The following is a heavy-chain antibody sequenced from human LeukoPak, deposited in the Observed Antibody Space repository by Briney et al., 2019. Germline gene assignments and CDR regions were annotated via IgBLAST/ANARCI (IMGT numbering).Heavy chain of an antibody. V-gene: IGHV4-34*01. CDR3: ARIPDLMITFGGVIGAFDI. CDR1: GGSFSGYY. CDR2: INHSGST. D-gene: IGHD3-16*02. J-gene: IGHJ3*02. Sequence: SETLSLTCAVYGGSFSGYYWSWIRQPPGKGLEWIGEINHSGSTNYNPSLKSRVTISVDKSKNQFSLRLSSVTAADTAVYYCARIPDLMITFGGVIGAFDIWGQGTMVTVSS.